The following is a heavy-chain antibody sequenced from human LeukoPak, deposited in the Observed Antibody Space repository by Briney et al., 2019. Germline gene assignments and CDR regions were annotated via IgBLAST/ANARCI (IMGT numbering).Heavy chain of an antibody. Sequence: GGSLRLSCVASGFTFSDHYMTWIRQAPGKGLDWLSYISSSGSTIYYVDSVKGRFTISRDNANNSLYLQMNSLRAEDTAVYYCARVLMVRGTSHAFDFWGRGTMVTVSS. CDR1: GFTFSDHY. J-gene: IGHJ3*01. CDR2: ISSSGSTI. V-gene: IGHV3-11*04. CDR3: ARVLMVRGTSHAFDF. D-gene: IGHD3-10*01.